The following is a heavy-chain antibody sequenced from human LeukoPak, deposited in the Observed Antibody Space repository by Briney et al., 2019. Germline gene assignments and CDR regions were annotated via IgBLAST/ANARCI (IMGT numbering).Heavy chain of an antibody. Sequence: PSETLSLTCTVSGGSVTKYYWHWIRQAPGKGLEWIGFIFHTGITNYNPSLKSRVTISVDTSKNQISLKLTSVTAADTAVYFCARDLFPINWFESWGQGTLVTVSS. CDR2: IFHTGIT. V-gene: IGHV4-59*02. CDR3: ARDLFPINWFES. D-gene: IGHD2-2*02. J-gene: IGHJ5*01. CDR1: GGSVTKYY.